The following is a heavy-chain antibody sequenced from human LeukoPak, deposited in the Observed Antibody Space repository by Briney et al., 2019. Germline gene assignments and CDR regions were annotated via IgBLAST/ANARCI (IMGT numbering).Heavy chain of an antibody. CDR3: ARGPGLRSYYYYGMDV. CDR2: ISASGGST. Sequence: GGSLRLSCAASGFTFRSHDMSWVRQAPGKGLEWVSGISASGGSTFYADSVKGRFTISRDNSKNTLYLQMNSLRAEDTAVYYCARGPGLRSYYYYGMDVWGQGTTVTVSS. CDR1: GFTFRSHD. J-gene: IGHJ6*02. V-gene: IGHV3-23*01.